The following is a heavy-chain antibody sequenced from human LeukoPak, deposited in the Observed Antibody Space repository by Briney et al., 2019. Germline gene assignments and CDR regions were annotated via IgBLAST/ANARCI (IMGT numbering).Heavy chain of an antibody. CDR3: ARVDTAMGSLDY. V-gene: IGHV3-23*01. D-gene: IGHD5-18*01. Sequence: GGSLRLSCAASGSTFSSHAMSWVRQAPGKGLEWVSTISGDGGITYYADSVKGRFTISRDNAKNTLYLQMNSLRAEDTALYYCARVDTAMGSLDYWGQGILVTVSS. J-gene: IGHJ4*02. CDR2: ISGDGGIT. CDR1: GSTFSSHA.